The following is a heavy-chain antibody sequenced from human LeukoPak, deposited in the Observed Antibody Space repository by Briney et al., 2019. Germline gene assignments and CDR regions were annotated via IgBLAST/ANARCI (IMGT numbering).Heavy chain of an antibody. CDR2: IKSKTDGGTT. D-gene: IGHD2-2*02. CDR3: TTAAGVWDIVVVPAAIYPDAFDI. V-gene: IGHV3-15*01. J-gene: IGHJ3*02. CDR1: GFTFSNAW. Sequence: GGSLRLSCAASGFTFSNAWMSWVRQAPGKGLEWVGRIKSKTDGGTTDYAAPVKGRFTISRDDSKNTLYLQMNSLKTEDTAVYYCTTAAGVWDIVVVPAAIYPDAFDIWGQGTMVTVSS.